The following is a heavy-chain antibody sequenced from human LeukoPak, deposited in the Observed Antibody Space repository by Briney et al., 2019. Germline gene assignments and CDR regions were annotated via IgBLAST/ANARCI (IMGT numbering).Heavy chain of an antibody. Sequence: GWSLRLSCVASGLSFGNYWMDWVRQAPGKGLEWVSNIKQDGSERYYVDSLKGRFTISRHNAKNSVYLDMSSLRVEETAIYYGTRDFDPWGQGTLVTVSS. J-gene: IGHJ5*02. CDR1: GLSFGNYW. CDR2: IKQDGSER. V-gene: IGHV3-7*01. CDR3: TRDFDP.